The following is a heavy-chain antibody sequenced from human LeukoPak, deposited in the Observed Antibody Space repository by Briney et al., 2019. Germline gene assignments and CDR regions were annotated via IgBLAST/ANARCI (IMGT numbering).Heavy chain of an antibody. V-gene: IGHV3-23*01. CDR3: ARGAPRPF. CDR2: ISGSGVYT. CDR1: GFTFNNYA. Sequence: GGSLRLSCAASGFTFNNYAMSWVRQAPGKGLEWVSSISGSGVYTHYADPVRGRSTISRDTSKNTLYLQMNSLRAEDTAVYYCARGAPRPFWGQGTLVTVSS. J-gene: IGHJ4*02. D-gene: IGHD6-6*01.